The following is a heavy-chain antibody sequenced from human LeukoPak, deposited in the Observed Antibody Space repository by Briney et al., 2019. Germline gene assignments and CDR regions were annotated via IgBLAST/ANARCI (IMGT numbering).Heavy chain of an antibody. D-gene: IGHD1-14*01. CDR1: GFTFSGSA. V-gene: IGHV3-73*01. Sequence: GGSLRLSCAASGFTFSGSAMHWVRQASGKGLEWVGRIRSKAISYATAYAASVKGRFTISRDDSKNTAYLQMNSLKTEDTAVYYCTRPESDWFDPWGQGTLVTVSS. J-gene: IGHJ5*02. CDR3: TRPESDWFDP. CDR2: IRSKAISYAT.